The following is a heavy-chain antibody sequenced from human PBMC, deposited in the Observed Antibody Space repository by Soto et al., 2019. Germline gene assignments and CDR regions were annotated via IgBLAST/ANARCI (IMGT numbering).Heavy chain of an antibody. Sequence: SQTLSLTCAISGDSVSSDSTTWNWIRQSPSRGLKWLGRTYYRSKWYFDYKKSVKSRITTNQNTSNNQLSLQLNSVIPDDTAVYYCVRLIGNSWLDSWGQGTLVTVSS. CDR2: TYYRSKWYF. J-gene: IGHJ5*01. CDR1: GDSVSSDSTT. D-gene: IGHD2-8*01. V-gene: IGHV6-1*01. CDR3: VRLIGNSWLDS.